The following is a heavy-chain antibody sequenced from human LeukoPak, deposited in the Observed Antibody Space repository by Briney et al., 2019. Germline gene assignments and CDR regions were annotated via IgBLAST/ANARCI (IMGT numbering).Heavy chain of an antibody. CDR2: ISGSGGST. CDR1: GFTFSSYG. CDR3: AKTPTYYYGSGKYTYFDY. D-gene: IGHD3-10*01. Sequence: GGSLRLSCAASGFTFSSYGMSWVRQAPGKGLEWVSAISGSGGSTYYADSVKGRFTISRDNSKNTLYLQMNSLRAEDTAVYYCAKTPTYYYGSGKYTYFDYWGQGTLVTVSS. V-gene: IGHV3-23*01. J-gene: IGHJ4*02.